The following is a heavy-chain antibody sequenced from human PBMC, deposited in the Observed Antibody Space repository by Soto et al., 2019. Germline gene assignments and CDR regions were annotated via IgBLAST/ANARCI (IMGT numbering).Heavy chain of an antibody. D-gene: IGHD3-16*01. CDR3: AKGGQMSY. CDR2: ISDSGSNT. J-gene: IGHJ4*02. CDR1: GFKISSSS. Sequence: PGGSLRLSCAAFGFKISSSSMNWVRQAPGRGLEWVAYISDSGSNTLYADSVKGRFTISRDDARSTLYLQMISLRADDTALYYCAKGGQMSYWGQGALVTVSS. V-gene: IGHV3-23*01.